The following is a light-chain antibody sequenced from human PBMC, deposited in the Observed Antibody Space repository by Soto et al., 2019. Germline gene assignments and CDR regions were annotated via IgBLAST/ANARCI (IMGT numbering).Light chain of an antibody. V-gene: IGLV2-14*01. CDR1: SSDVGGYNY. CDR3: SSYTSSITWV. CDR2: RVT. J-gene: IGLJ3*02. Sequence: SALTQPASVSGSPGQSITISCTGTSSDVGGYNYVSWYQQYPGKAPKLMISRVTNRPSGVSTRFSGSKSGNTASLTISGLQAEDEADYYCSSYTSSITWVFGGGTKVTVL.